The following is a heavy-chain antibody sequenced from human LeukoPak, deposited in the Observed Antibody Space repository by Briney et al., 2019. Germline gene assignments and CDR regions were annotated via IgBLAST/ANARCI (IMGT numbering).Heavy chain of an antibody. Sequence: TSETLSLTCTVSGVSISSSNSYWGWIRQPPGKGLEWIGSIYYSGNTYYNASLKSQVSISIDTSKNRFSLKLTSVTAADTAVYYCARQTGSGLFILPGGQGTLVTVSS. J-gene: IGHJ4*02. CDR2: IYYSGNT. CDR1: GVSISSSNSY. D-gene: IGHD3/OR15-3a*01. V-gene: IGHV4-39*01. CDR3: ARQTGSGLFILP.